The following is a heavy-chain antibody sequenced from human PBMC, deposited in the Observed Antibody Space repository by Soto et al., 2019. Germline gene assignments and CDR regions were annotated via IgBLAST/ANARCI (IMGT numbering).Heavy chain of an antibody. CDR3: ARSSGSYWWEFDY. D-gene: IGHD3-10*01. V-gene: IGHV3-11*06. CDR2: ISSSGNYA. J-gene: IGHJ4*02. CDR1: GFTFSDYY. Sequence: PGGSLRLSCAASGFTFSDYYMSWIRQAPGKGLEWIPYISSSGNYADYADSMKGRFSISRDNAKNSLYLQVHSLRAEDTAVYYCARSSGSYWWEFDYWGQGTLVTVSS.